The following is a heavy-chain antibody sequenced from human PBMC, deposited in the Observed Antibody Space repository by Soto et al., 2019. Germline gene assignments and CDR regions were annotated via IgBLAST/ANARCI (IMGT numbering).Heavy chain of an antibody. D-gene: IGHD3-3*01. V-gene: IGHV3-30-3*01. Sequence: QVQLVESGGGVVKPGMTLRLSWAASGFTFSSLALHWVRQAPGKGLECVAVMSYDGNNQYYADSVKGRFTLTRDNSKNTLYLQINSLKAEDTAVYYCARAYYDFWSASPEDVWGQGTTVTVSS. J-gene: IGHJ6*02. CDR3: ARAYYDFWSASPEDV. CDR1: GFTFSSLA. CDR2: MSYDGNNQ.